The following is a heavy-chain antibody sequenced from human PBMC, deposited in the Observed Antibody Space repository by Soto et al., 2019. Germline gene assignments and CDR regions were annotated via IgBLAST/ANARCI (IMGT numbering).Heavy chain of an antibody. V-gene: IGHV1-18*01. CDR1: GYTFTSYG. D-gene: IGHD1-1*01. Sequence: QVHLVQSGAEVKKPGASVKVSCKASGYTFTSYGITWVRQAPGQGLEWMGWISAHNGNTDYAQKRQGRVIVTRDTSTSTAYMELTSLRSDDTAVYYCARGRYGDYWGQGALVTVSS. CDR3: ARGRYGDY. CDR2: ISAHNGNT. J-gene: IGHJ4*02.